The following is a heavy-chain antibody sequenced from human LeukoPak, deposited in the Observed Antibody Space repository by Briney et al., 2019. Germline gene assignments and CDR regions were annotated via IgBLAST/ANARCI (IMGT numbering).Heavy chain of an antibody. D-gene: IGHD5-18*01. J-gene: IGHJ4*02. CDR1: GLTFSNYW. V-gene: IGHV4-34*01. Sequence: GSLRLSCAASGLTFSNYWMDWVRQPPGKGLEWIGEINHSGSTNYNPSLKSRVTISVDTSKNQFSLKLSSVTAADTAVYYCARVQGRGYSRYYFDYWGQGTLVTVSS. CDR2: INHSGST. CDR3: ARVQGRGYSRYYFDY.